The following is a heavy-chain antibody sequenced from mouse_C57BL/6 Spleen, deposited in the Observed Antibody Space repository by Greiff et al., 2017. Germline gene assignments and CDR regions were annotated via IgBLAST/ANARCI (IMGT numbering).Heavy chain of an antibody. Sequence: QVQLQQSGAELVKPGASVKISCKASGYAFSSYWMHWVKQRPGQGLEWIGQIYPGDGDTNYNGKFKGKATLTADKSSSTAYMQLSSLTSEDSAVYFCARGTGFEYWGQGTTLTVSS. CDR2: IYPGDGDT. CDR3: ARGTGFEY. J-gene: IGHJ2*01. D-gene: IGHD4-1*01. CDR1: GYAFSSYW. V-gene: IGHV1-80*01.